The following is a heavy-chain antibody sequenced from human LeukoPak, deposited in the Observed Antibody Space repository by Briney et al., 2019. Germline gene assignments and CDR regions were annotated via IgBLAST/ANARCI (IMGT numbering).Heavy chain of an antibody. Sequence: PWGSVRLSCAASGFTFSNAGVTWVRQAPGKGLEWVGRSKSKTDGGTTDYGAPVKGRFSISRDDSKSTLYLQMNSLKTEDTAVYYCATDGYCSGGSCPSYDNWGQGT. CDR2: SKSKTDGGTT. V-gene: IGHV3-15*01. D-gene: IGHD2-15*01. J-gene: IGHJ4*02. CDR1: GFTFSNAG. CDR3: ATDGYCSGGSCPSYDN.